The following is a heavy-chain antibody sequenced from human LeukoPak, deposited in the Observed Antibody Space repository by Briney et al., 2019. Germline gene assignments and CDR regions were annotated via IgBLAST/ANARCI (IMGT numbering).Heavy chain of an antibody. CDR2: ISYDGSNE. CDR1: GFTFSSYV. J-gene: IGHJ4*02. V-gene: IGHV3-30*04. Sequence: GGFLRLSCAASGFTFSSYVMHWVRQAPGKGLEWVAIISYDGSNEYYADSVKGRFTISRDNAKNSLYLQMNSLRADDTAVYFCSRDSPSDYWGQGTLVTVSS. CDR3: SRDSPSDY.